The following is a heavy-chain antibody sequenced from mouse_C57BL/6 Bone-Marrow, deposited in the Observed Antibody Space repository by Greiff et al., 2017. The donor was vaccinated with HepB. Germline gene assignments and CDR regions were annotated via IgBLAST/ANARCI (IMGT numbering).Heavy chain of an antibody. V-gene: IGHV3-6*01. J-gene: IGHJ3*01. Sequence: EVQLVESGPGLVKPSQSLSLTCSVTGYSITSGYYWNWIRQFPGNKLEWMGYISYDGSNNYNPSLKNRISITRDTSKNQFFLKLNSVTTEDTATYYCAYYYGSSGFAYWGQGTLVTVSA. CDR3: AYYYGSSGFAY. CDR2: ISYDGSN. D-gene: IGHD1-1*01. CDR1: GYSITSGYY.